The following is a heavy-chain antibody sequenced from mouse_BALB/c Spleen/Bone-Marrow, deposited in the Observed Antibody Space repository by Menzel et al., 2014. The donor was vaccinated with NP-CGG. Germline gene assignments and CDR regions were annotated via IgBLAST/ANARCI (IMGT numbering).Heavy chain of an antibody. D-gene: IGHD4-1*01. CDR1: AYTFTSYY. Sequence: QVHVKQSGPELVKPGASVKISCKASAYTFTSYYIHWVKQRPGQGLEWIGWIYPGDGSTKYNEKFKGKTTLTADKSSSTAYMLLSSLTSEDSAIYFCARKENWAYAMDYWGQGTSVTVSS. CDR2: IYPGDGST. J-gene: IGHJ4*01. CDR3: ARKENWAYAMDY. V-gene: IGHV1S56*01.